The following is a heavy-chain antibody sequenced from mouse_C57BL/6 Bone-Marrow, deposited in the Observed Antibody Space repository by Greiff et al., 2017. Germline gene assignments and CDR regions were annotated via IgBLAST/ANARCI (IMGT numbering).Heavy chain of an antibody. Sequence: EVKLVESGGGLVKPGGSLKLSCAASGFTFSDYGMHWVRQAPEQGLEWVAYISSGSSTIYYADTVKGRFTISRDNAKNTLFLQMTSLRSEDTAMYYCARPLRAMDYWGQGTSVTVSS. CDR3: ARPLRAMDY. CDR2: ISSGSSTI. J-gene: IGHJ4*01. CDR1: GFTFSDYG. V-gene: IGHV5-17*01.